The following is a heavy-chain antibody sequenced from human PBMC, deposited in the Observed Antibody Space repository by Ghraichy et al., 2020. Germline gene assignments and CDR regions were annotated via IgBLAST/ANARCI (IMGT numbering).Heavy chain of an antibody. CDR2: LIGSGDIT. J-gene: IGHJ4*02. Sequence: GGSRRLSCAASGFTFNTYAMTWVRQAPGKGLEWVSSLIGSGDITYYADSVKGRFTISRDNSKNTLYLQMTSLRAEDTAVYYCAKGHYYDSSGYFSDYYFDYWGQGTLVTVSS. V-gene: IGHV3-23*01. CDR3: AKGHYYDSSGYFSDYYFDY. CDR1: GFTFNTYA. D-gene: IGHD3-22*01.